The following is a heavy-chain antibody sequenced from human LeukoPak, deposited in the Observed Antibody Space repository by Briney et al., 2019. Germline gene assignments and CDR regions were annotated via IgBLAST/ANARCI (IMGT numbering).Heavy chain of an antibody. V-gene: IGHV3-21*01. CDR1: GFTFSSYS. CDR2: ISSSSSYI. D-gene: IGHD6-19*01. Sequence: GGSLRLSCAASGFTFSSYSMNWVRQAPGKGLEWVSSISSSSSYIYYADSVKGRFTISRDNSKNTLYLQMNSLRAEDTAVYYCAKVHSGYSSGCSDYWGQGTLVTVSS. CDR3: AKVHSGYSSGCSDY. J-gene: IGHJ4*02.